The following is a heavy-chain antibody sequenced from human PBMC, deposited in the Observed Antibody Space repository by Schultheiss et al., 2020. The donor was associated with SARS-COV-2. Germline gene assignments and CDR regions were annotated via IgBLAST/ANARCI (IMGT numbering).Heavy chain of an antibody. D-gene: IGHD3-22*01. CDR2: IKSKTDGGTT. CDR1: GFTFSNAW. Sequence: GGSLRLSCAASGFTFSNAWMSWVRQAPGKGLEWAGRIKSKTDGGTTDYAAPVKGRFTISRDDSKNTLYLQMNSLKTEDTAVYYCTTEYMIVVVMSLFWGQGTLVTVSS. V-gene: IGHV3-15*01. CDR3: TTEYMIVVVMSLF. J-gene: IGHJ4*02.